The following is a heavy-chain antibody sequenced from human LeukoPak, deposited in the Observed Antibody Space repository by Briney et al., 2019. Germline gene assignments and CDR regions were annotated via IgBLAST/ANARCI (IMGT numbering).Heavy chain of an antibody. D-gene: IGHD1-26*01. CDR1: GYTFTGYY. V-gene: IGHV1-2*02. CDR2: INPNSGGT. Sequence: ASVKVSCKASGYTFTGYYMHWVRQAPGQGLEWMGWINPNSGGTNYAQKFQGRVTMTRDTSISTAYMELSRLRSDDTAVYYCARDSGSYYVNWFDPWGQGTLVTVSS. CDR3: ARDSGSYYVNWFDP. J-gene: IGHJ5*02.